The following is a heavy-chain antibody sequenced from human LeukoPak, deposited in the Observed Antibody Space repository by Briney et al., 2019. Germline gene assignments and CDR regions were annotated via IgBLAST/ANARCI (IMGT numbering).Heavy chain of an antibody. CDR1: GFTFSFYG. J-gene: IGHJ3*02. V-gene: IGHV3-30*02. CDR2: IRDDGSNK. CDR3: AKDRRYCSSTSCFWDAFDI. Sequence: GSLRLSCAASGFTFSFYGMHWVRQAPGKGPGGGAFIRDDGSNKYYADSVKGRFTLSRDNSKNTLYLQMNSLRVEDTAVYYCAKDRRYCSSTSCFWDAFDIWGQGTLVTVSS. D-gene: IGHD2-2*01.